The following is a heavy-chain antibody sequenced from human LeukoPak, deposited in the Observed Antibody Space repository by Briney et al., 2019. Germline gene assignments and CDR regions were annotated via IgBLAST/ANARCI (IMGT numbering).Heavy chain of an antibody. V-gene: IGHV3-53*01. CDR1: GFTVSSNY. CDR3: AREATGGDYGMDV. D-gene: IGHD4-17*01. Sequence: PGGSLRLSCAASGFTVSSNYMSWVRQAPGKGLEWVSVIYSGGSTYYADSVKGRFTISRDNSKNTLYLQMNSLRAEDTAVYYCAREATGGDYGMDVWGQGTTVTVSS. J-gene: IGHJ6*02. CDR2: IYSGGST.